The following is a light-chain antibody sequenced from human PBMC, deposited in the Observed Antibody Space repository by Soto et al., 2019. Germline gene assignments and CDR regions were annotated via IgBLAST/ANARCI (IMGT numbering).Light chain of an antibody. J-gene: IGKJ5*01. V-gene: IGKV3-15*01. Sequence: SPVTLSFSPGERATLSCSSSQSVRSNLAWYQQKPGQAPRLLIYGASTRATGIPARFSGSGSGTEFTLTISSLQSEDFAVYYCQQYNNWPPITFGQVRRLEFK. CDR2: GAS. CDR3: QQYNNWPPIT. CDR1: QSVRSN.